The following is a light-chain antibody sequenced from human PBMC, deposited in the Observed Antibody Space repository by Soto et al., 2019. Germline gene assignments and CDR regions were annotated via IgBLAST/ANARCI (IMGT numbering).Light chain of an antibody. V-gene: IGKV1-39*01. J-gene: IGKJ2*01. CDR1: QTISTY. CDR2: AAS. Sequence: DIQMTQSPSSLSPSVGDRVTITCRASQTISTYLNWYQQKPGKAPKVLIYAASSLQSGVPSRFSGSGSRTDFTLTISSLQPEDFATYYCQQTYNTPYTFGQGTKLESK. CDR3: QQTYNTPYT.